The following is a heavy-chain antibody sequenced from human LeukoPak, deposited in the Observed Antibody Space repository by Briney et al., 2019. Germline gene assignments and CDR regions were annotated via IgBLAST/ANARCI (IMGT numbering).Heavy chain of an antibody. CDR3: AGRQRVLPVDY. D-gene: IGHD5-24*01. Sequence: PGRSLRLSCAASGFTFSSYGMHWVRQAPGKGLEWVAVISYDGSNKYYADSVKGRFTISRDNSKNTLYLQMNSLRAEDTAVYYCAGRQRVLPVDYWGQGTLVTVSS. V-gene: IGHV3-30*03. CDR1: GFTFSSYG. J-gene: IGHJ4*02. CDR2: ISYDGSNK.